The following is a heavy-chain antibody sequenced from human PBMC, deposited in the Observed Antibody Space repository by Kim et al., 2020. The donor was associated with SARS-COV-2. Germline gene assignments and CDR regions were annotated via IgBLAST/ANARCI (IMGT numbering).Heavy chain of an antibody. Sequence: GATYYNASLKSRVTISVDSSKTQFSLKLSSVTAADTAVYYCARHDGTIDYWGQGTLVTVSS. CDR3: ARHDGTIDY. V-gene: IGHV4-39*01. CDR2: GAT. J-gene: IGHJ4*02.